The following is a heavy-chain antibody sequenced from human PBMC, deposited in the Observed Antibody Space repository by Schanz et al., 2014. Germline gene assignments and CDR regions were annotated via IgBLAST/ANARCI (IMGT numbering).Heavy chain of an antibody. V-gene: IGHV1-18*01. Sequence: QVQLVQSGAEVKKPGASVKVSCKASGYTFTSHGLNWVRQAPGQGLEWMGWISAYTNNTNYAQKVQGRVTMTTDTSTGTAYMELRSLRSDDTALYYCTRGGYSYALSAFDIWGQGTMVTVSS. J-gene: IGHJ3*02. CDR2: ISAYTNNT. D-gene: IGHD5-18*01. CDR1: GYTFTSHG. CDR3: TRGGYSYALSAFDI.